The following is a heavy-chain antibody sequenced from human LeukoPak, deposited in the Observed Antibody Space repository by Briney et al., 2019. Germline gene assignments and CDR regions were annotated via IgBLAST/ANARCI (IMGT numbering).Heavy chain of an antibody. Sequence: GGTLRLSCAASGFTFSSYWMHWVRQAPGKGLVWVSRINSDGSSTGYADSVKGRFTISRDNAKNSLYLQMNSLRAEDTALYYCAKDKAYYYYDSSGSMIFDYWGQGTLVTVSS. V-gene: IGHV3-74*01. CDR3: AKDKAYYYYDSSGSMIFDY. D-gene: IGHD3-22*01. CDR2: INSDGSST. CDR1: GFTFSSYW. J-gene: IGHJ4*02.